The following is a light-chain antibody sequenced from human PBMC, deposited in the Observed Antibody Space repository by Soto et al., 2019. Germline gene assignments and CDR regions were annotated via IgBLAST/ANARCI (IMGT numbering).Light chain of an antibody. J-gene: IGKJ1*01. V-gene: IGKV3-20*01. CDR3: QQDGSSPRT. CDR1: QTVRNNY. CDR2: GAS. Sequence: EFVLTQSPGTLSLSQGERATLSCRASQTVRNNYLAWYQQKPGQAPRLLIFGASTRAAGFPDRFSGSGSGTDLTLTISRLEPEDFAVYYCQQDGSSPRTFGQGSKVDIK.